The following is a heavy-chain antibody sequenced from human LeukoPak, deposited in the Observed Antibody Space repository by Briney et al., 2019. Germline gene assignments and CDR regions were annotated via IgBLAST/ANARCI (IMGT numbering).Heavy chain of an antibody. J-gene: IGHJ4*02. CDR3: ARDPLTPYCSSTSCYQDY. V-gene: IGHV3-21*01. D-gene: IGHD2-2*01. CDR1: GFTFSSYS. Sequence: PGGSLRLPCAASGFTFSSYSMNWVRQAPGKGLEWVSSISSSSSYIYYADSVKGRFTISRDNAKNSLYLQMNSLRAEDTAVYYCARDPLTPYCSSTSCYQDYWGQGTLVTVSS. CDR2: ISSSSSYI.